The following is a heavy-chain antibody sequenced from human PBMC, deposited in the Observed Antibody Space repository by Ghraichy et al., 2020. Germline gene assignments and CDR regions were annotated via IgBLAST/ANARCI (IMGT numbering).Heavy chain of an antibody. J-gene: IGHJ5*02. CDR1: GYTFNNYG. D-gene: IGHD2-2*01. CDR3: ARGGSGCSSASCRTHNWFDP. V-gene: IGHV1-18*01. CDR2: ISAYNGNT. Sequence: ASVKVSCKASGYTFNNYGISWARQAPGQGLEWMGWISAYNGNTNYAQKVQGRVTMTTDTSTSTAYMELRSLRSDDTAVYYCARGGSGCSSASCRTHNWFDPWGQGTLVTVS.